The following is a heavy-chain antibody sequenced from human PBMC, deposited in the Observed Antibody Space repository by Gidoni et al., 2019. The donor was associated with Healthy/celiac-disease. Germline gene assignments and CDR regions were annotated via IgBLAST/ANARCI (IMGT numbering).Heavy chain of an antibody. J-gene: IGHJ4*02. V-gene: IGHV1-69*01. CDR3: ARDFISSGWYGGADY. Sequence: QVQLVQSGAEVKKPGSSVKVSCKAAGGTCSSYAISWVRQAPGQGLEWMGGIIPIFGTANYAQKFQGRVTITADESTSTAYMELSSLRSEDTAVYYCARDFISSGWYGGADYWGQGTLVTVSS. CDR2: IIPIFGTA. CDR1: GGTCSSYA. D-gene: IGHD6-19*01.